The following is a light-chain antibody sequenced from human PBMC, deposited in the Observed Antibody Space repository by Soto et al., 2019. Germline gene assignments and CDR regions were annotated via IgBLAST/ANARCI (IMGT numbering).Light chain of an antibody. CDR2: GAF. Sequence: EIVLTQSPGTLSLSPGEKATLSCKASQSVSRSYLAWYQQKFGQAPRLLIYGAFSRATGIPDRFSGSGSGTDFTLTISRLEPEDLAVYYCQQYASSPLTFGGGTKVEIK. J-gene: IGKJ4*01. CDR3: QQYASSPLT. V-gene: IGKV3-20*01. CDR1: QSVSRSY.